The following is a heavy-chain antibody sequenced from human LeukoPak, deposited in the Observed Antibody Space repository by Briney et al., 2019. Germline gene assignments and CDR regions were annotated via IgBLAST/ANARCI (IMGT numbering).Heavy chain of an antibody. CDR2: IYSGGST. V-gene: IGHV3-66*01. CDR1: EFSVGSNY. CDR3: ARGGYCSGGSCYRHFDY. D-gene: IGHD2-15*01. Sequence: GGSLRLSCAASEFSVGSNYMAWVRQAPGKGLEWVSLIYSGGSTYYADSVKGRFTISRDNSKNTLYLQMNSLRAEDTAVYYCARGGYCSGGSCYRHFDYWGQGTLVTVSS. J-gene: IGHJ4*02.